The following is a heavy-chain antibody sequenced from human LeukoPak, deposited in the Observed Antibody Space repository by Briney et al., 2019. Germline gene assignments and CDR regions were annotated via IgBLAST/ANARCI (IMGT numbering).Heavy chain of an antibody. Sequence: ASVKVSCKASGYTFTSYGISWVRQAPGQGLEWMGWASAYNGHTNYAQKFQGRVTMTTDTSTSTASMELRSLRSDDTAVYYCARLIPQKWELPGKWFDPWGQGTLVTVSS. CDR2: ASAYNGHT. J-gene: IGHJ5*02. CDR1: GYTFTSYG. CDR3: ARLIPQKWELPGKWFDP. V-gene: IGHV1-18*01. D-gene: IGHD1-26*01.